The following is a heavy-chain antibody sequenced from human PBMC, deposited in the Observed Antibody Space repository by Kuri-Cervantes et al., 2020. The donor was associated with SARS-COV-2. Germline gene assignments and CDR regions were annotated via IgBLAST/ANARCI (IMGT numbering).Heavy chain of an antibody. Sequence: GESLKISCAASGFTVSSNYMSWVRQAPGKGLEWVSVIYSGGSTYYDDSVKGRFTISRDNSKNTLYLHMISLRTVDTAVYYCASSLGDSGSYHIQHWGQGTLVTVSS. V-gene: IGHV3-66*02. CDR1: GFTVSSNY. J-gene: IGHJ1*01. CDR2: IYSGGST. D-gene: IGHD1-26*01. CDR3: ASSLGDSGSYHIQH.